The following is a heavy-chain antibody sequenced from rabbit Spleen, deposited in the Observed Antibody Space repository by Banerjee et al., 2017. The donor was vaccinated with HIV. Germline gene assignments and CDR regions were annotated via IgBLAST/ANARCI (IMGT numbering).Heavy chain of an antibody. J-gene: IGHJ4*01. D-gene: IGHD4-1*01. V-gene: IGHV1S47*01. Sequence: LEESGGGLVKPEGSLTLTCKASGFDFSSSYYMCWVHQAPGKGPEWIACIYNGDGSTYYASWVNGRFTISRSTSLNTVTLQMTSLTAADTATYFCARSGYVGWGGDGDLMGNNLWGPGTLVTVS. CDR1: GFDFSSSYY. CDR2: IYNGDGST. CDR3: ARSGYVGWGGDGDLMGNNL.